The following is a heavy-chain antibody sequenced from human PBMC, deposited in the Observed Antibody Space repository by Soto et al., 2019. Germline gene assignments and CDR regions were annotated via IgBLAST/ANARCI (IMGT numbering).Heavy chain of an antibody. CDR3: ATVSRFAMDV. CDR2: IWYDGSNK. J-gene: IGHJ6*02. V-gene: IGHV3-33*01. CDR1: GFTFSSYG. Sequence: QVQLVESGGGVVQPGRSLRLSCAASGFTFSSYGMHWVRQAQGKGLEWVAVIWYDGSNKYYADSVKGRFTTSRDNSKNTLYLQMNSLRAEDTAVYSCATVSRFAMDVWGQGTTVTVSS. D-gene: IGHD3-10*01.